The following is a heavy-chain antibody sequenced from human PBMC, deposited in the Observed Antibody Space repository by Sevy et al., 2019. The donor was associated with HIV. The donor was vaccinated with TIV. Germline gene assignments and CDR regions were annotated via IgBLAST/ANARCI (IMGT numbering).Heavy chain of an antibody. CDR3: ARSRSGYFDSSGYYIN. D-gene: IGHD3-22*01. V-gene: IGHV5-51*01. Sequence: GESLKISCKGHGYSFTSHWIGWVRQMPGKGLDWMGIIFSGDSETRYSPSFQGEVTISPDKSISTAFQQWSSLKASDTAIYYCARSRSGYFDSSGYYINWGQGTLVTVSS. CDR2: IFSGDSET. CDR1: GYSFTSHW. J-gene: IGHJ4*02.